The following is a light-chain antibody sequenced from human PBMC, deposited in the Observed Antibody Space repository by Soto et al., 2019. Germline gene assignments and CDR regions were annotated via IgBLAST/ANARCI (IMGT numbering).Light chain of an antibody. J-gene: IGLJ1*01. CDR2: DVS. CDR3: SSFTGGSTSYV. Sequence: QSVLTQPASVSGSPGQSIAISCTGTSGDVGAYDFVSWHQQHPGKAPKLMIHDVSRRPSGVSDRFSGSKSGNTASLIISGLQAEDEADYYCSSFTGGSTSYVFGTGTKVTVL. CDR1: SGDVGAYDF. V-gene: IGLV2-14*01.